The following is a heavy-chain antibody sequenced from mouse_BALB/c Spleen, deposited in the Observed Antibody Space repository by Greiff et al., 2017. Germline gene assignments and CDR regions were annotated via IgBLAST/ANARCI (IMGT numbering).Heavy chain of an antibody. CDR1: GYTFTSYY. CDR2: IYPGNVNT. V-gene: IGHV1S56*01. CDR3: AREALRAMDY. Sequence: QVQLQQSGPELVKPGASVRISCKASGYTFTSYYIHWVKQRPGQGLEWIGWIYPGNVNTKYNEKFKGKATLTADKSSSTAYMQLSSLTSEDSAVYCCAREALRAMDYWGQGTSVTVSS. J-gene: IGHJ4*01.